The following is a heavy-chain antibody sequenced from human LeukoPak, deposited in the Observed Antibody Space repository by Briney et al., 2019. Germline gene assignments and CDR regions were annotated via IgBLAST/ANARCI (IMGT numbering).Heavy chain of an antibody. CDR3: GRGGGEWIQVWTRGGGGGYYFDY. J-gene: IGHJ4*02. CDR2: IYTSGST. CDR1: GGSISSGSYY. D-gene: IGHD5-18*01. Sequence: SETLSLTCTVSGGSISSGSYYWSWIRQPAGKGLEWIGRIYTSGSTNYNPSLKSRVTISVDTSKNQFSLKLSSVTAADTAVYYWGRGGGEWIQVWTRGGGGGYYFDYWGQGTLVTVSS. V-gene: IGHV4-61*02.